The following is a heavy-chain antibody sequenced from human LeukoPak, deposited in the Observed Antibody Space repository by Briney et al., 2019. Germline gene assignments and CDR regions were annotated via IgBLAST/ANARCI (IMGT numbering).Heavy chain of an antibody. CDR2: ISHTGST. V-gene: IGHV4-34*01. J-gene: IGHJ4*02. CDR1: GGSFSDYY. CDR3: ASADSSGYYSVAY. Sequence: SETLSLTCAVYGGSFSDYYWSWIRQPPGKGLEWIGEISHTGSTNYNPSLKSRVTISVDTSKNQFSLKLSSVTAADTAVYYCASADSSGYYSVAYWGQGTLVTVSS. D-gene: IGHD3-22*01.